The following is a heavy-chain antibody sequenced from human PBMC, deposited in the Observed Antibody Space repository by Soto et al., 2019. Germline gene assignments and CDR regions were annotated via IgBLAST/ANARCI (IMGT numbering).Heavy chain of an antibody. D-gene: IGHD3-3*01. Sequence: NPCGSLRISFEASRFTFSDYYIIWIRPSPLNWLEWVSYISSSGSTIYYADSVKGRFTISRDNAKNSLYLQMNSLRAEDTAVYYCARDDAYYDFWSGYRKKPVEPWGQGTLVTVSS. J-gene: IGHJ5*02. V-gene: IGHV3-11*01. CDR2: ISSSGSTI. CDR1: RFTFSDYY. CDR3: ARDDAYYDFWSGYRKKPVEP.